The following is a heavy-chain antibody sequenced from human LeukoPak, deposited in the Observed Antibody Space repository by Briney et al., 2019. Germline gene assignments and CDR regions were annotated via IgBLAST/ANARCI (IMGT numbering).Heavy chain of an antibody. D-gene: IGHD1-7*01. CDR3: AREWNYYAFEI. V-gene: IGHV4-38-2*02. CDR2: MFHTGNS. J-gene: IGHJ3*02. Sequence: SETLSLTCTVFGYSINNGYYWGWIRQAPGKGLEWIGSMFHTGNSYYNPSLKRRVTIAIDTSKNQFSLKLSSVTAADTAVYYCAREWNYYAFEIWGQGTMVSVSS. CDR1: GYSINNGYY.